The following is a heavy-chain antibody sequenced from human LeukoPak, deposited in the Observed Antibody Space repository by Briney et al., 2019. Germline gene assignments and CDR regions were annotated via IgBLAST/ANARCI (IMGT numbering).Heavy chain of an antibody. Sequence: KSSETLSLTCTVSGDSISSSNYYWGWIRQPPGKGLEWIGNIYYSGSTYYNPSLKSRVTISVDTSKNQFSLKLSSVTAADTAVYYCARAVAGRSFDYWGQGTLVTVSS. D-gene: IGHD6-19*01. CDR1: GDSISSSNYY. V-gene: IGHV4-39*07. J-gene: IGHJ4*02. CDR3: ARAVAGRSFDY. CDR2: IYYSGST.